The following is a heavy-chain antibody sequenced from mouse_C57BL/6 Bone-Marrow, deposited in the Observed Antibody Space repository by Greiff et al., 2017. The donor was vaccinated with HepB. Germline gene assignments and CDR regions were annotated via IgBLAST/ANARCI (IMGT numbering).Heavy chain of an antibody. CDR1: GFTFSDYG. D-gene: IGHD2-2*01. J-gene: IGHJ2*01. CDR2: ISSGSSTI. Sequence: DVHLVESGGGLVKPGGSLKLSCAASGFTFSDYGMHWVRQAPEKGLEWVAYISSGSSTIYYADTVKGRFTISRDNAKNTLFLQMTSLRSEDTAMYYCARSYGYGPDYWGQGTTLTVSS. CDR3: ARSYGYGPDY. V-gene: IGHV5-17*01.